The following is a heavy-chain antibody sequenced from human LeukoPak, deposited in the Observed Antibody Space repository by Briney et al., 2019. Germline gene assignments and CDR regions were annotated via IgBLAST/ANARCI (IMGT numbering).Heavy chain of an antibody. J-gene: IGHJ4*02. CDR1: GFTFSSYG. CDR3: AREGLWSYYFDY. D-gene: IGHD4/OR15-4a*01. CDR2: IRYDGSNK. Sequence: GGSLRLSCAASGFTFSSYGMHWVRQAPGKGLEWVAFIRYDGSNKYYADSVKGRFTISRDNSKNTLYLQMNSLRAEDTAVYYCAREGLWSYYFDYWGQGTLVTVSS. V-gene: IGHV3-30*02.